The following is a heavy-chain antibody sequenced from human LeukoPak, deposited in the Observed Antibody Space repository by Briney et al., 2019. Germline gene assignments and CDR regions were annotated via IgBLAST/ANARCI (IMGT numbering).Heavy chain of an antibody. Sequence: PSETLSLTCSVSGGSISSHYWSWIRQPPGKGLEWIGYIYYSGSTKYNPSLKSRVAISVDTSKNQFSLKLSSVTAADTAVYYCARGGTTVTPGLLWFDPWGQGTLVTVSS. CDR2: IYYSGST. CDR3: ARGGTTVTPGLLWFDP. V-gene: IGHV4-59*11. D-gene: IGHD4-17*01. CDR1: GGSISSHY. J-gene: IGHJ5*02.